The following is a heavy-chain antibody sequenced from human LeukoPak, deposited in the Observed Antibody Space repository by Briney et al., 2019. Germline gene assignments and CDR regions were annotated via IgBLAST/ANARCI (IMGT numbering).Heavy chain of an antibody. CDR2: INAGNGNT. Sequence: ASVKVSCKASGYTFTSYAIQWVRQVPGQRLEWMGWINAGNGNTKYSQNLQGRVTITRDTSASTAYMELSGLRSEDTAVYYCARGPLGRNGDYFDYWGQGTLVTVSS. V-gene: IGHV1-3*01. J-gene: IGHJ4*02. D-gene: IGHD7-27*01. CDR1: GYTFTSYA. CDR3: ARGPLGRNGDYFDY.